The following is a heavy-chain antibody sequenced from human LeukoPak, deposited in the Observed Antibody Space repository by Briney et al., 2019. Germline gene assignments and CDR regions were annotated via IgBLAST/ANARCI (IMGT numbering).Heavy chain of an antibody. CDR1: GGSFSGYY. CDR3: ARRRSWPEFDY. D-gene: IGHD1-26*01. J-gene: IGHJ4*02. CDR2: INHSGST. Sequence: SETLSLTCAVYGGSFSGYYWSWIRQPPGKGLEWIGEINHSGSTNYNPSLKSRVNMAVDTSENQFSLKLRSVTAADTAVYYCARRRSWPEFDYWGQGILVTVSS. V-gene: IGHV4-34*01.